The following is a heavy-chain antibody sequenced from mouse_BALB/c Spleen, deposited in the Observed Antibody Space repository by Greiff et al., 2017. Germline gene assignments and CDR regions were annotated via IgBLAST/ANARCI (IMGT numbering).Heavy chain of an antibody. CDR3: ASEIHCYGSVAD. D-gene: IGHD1-2*01. CDR1: GFNFKDSY. Sequence: VQLQQSGAELVKPGASVKLSCTASGFNFKDSYMHWVKQRPEQGLEWIGRIDPANGNTKYDPKFQGKATITADTSSNTAYLQLSSLTSEDTAVYYCASEIHCYGSVADWGQGTLVTVSA. V-gene: IGHV14-3*02. CDR2: IDPANGNT. J-gene: IGHJ3*01.